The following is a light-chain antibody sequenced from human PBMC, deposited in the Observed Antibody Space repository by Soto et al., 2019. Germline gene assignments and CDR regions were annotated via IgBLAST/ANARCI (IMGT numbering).Light chain of an antibody. CDR3: QQYDNGWT. J-gene: IGKJ1*01. Sequence: EIVMTQSPATLSVSPGESGTLSCRASQSVSSNLAWYQQKPGQAPRLLIYGASTRATGIPARFSGSGSGTEFTLSISSLQSEDFAFYYCQQYDNGWTFGQGTKVEIK. V-gene: IGKV3-15*01. CDR2: GAS. CDR1: QSVSSN.